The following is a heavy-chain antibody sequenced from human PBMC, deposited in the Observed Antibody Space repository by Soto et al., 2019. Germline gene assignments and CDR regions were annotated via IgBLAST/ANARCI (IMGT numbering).Heavy chain of an antibody. V-gene: IGHV1-69*13. Sequence: VASVKVSCKVSGGTDGTYSINWVRQAPGQGLEWMGAIIPILSTTNYAQRFQGRVTITADESTGTVYLELTSLKFEDTALYYCASRAMAVTWFDPWGQGTLVTVSS. J-gene: IGHJ5*02. CDR3: ASRAMAVTWFDP. CDR2: IIPILSTT. CDR1: GGTDGTYS. D-gene: IGHD6-19*01.